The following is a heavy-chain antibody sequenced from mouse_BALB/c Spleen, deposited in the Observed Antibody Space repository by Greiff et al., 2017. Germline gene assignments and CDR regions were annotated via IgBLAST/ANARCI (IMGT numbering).Heavy chain of an antibody. Sequence: QVQLQQPGAELVKPGASVKLSCTASGYTFTSYWMHWVKQRPGQGLEWIGEINPSNGRTNYNEKFKSKATLTVDKSSSTAYMQLSSLTSEDSAVYYCAKFYYEYDDGDDGGQGTSGTVSS. CDR2: INPSNGRT. CDR1: GYTFTSYW. V-gene: IGHV1S81*02. J-gene: IGHJ4*01. CDR3: AKFYYEYDDGDD. D-gene: IGHD2-4*01.